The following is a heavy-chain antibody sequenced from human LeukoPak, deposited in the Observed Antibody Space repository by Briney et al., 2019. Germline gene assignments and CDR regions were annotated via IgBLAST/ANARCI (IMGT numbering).Heavy chain of an antibody. J-gene: IGHJ4*02. CDR1: GLTFSDYA. D-gene: IGHD2-15*01. CDR2: ITSGFTP. CDR3: AKDYSDSRVADVFFEY. Sequence: GGSLSLSCAASGLTFSDYAMSWFRQAPGEGLEWVSGITSGFTPHYADSVKGRFTISRENSKNTFHLQLNSLRAEDTAVYYCAKDYSDSRVADVFFEYWGQGTLVTVSS. V-gene: IGHV3-23*01.